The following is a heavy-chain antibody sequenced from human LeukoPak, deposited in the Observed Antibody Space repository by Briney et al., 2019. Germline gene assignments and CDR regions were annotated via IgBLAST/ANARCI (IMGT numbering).Heavy chain of an antibody. Sequence: SQTLSLTCTVSGGSISSGSYYWSWIRQPAGKGLEWIGRIYTSGSTNYNPSLKSRVTISVDTSKNQFSLRLSSVTAADTAVYYCARDSPYDSSGYYYHYWGQGTLVTVPS. CDR1: GGSISSGSYY. J-gene: IGHJ4*02. CDR2: IYTSGST. D-gene: IGHD3-22*01. CDR3: ARDSPYDSSGYYYHY. V-gene: IGHV4-61*02.